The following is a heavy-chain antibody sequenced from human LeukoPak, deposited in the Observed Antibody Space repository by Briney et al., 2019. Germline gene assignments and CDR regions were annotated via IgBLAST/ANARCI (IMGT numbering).Heavy chain of an antibody. D-gene: IGHD3-10*01. Sequence: SETLSLTCAVYGGSFSGYYWSWIRQPPGKGLEWIGEINHSGSTNHNPSLKSRVTISVDTSKNQFSLKLSSVTAADTAVYYCAVWFGEGDYWGQGTLVTVSS. CDR1: GGSFSGYY. CDR2: INHSGST. J-gene: IGHJ4*02. CDR3: AVWFGEGDY. V-gene: IGHV4-34*01.